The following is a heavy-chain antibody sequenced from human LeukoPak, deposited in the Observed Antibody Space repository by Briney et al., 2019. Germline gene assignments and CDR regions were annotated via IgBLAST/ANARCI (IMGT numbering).Heavy chain of an antibody. CDR1: GFTFDDYA. CDR2: ISWNSGSI. Sequence: GGFLRLSCAASGFTFDDYAMHWVRQAPGKGLEWVSGISWNSGSIGYADSVKGRFTISRDNAKNSLYLQMNSLRAEDTALYYCAKDTMAYDFWSGPQGYFQHWGQGTLVTVSS. V-gene: IGHV3-9*01. D-gene: IGHD3-3*01. CDR3: AKDTMAYDFWSGPQGYFQH. J-gene: IGHJ1*01.